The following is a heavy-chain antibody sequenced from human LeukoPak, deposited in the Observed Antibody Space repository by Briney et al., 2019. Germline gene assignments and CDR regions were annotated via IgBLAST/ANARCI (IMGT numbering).Heavy chain of an antibody. J-gene: IGHJ3*02. CDR2: MNPNTSDT. D-gene: IGHD2-15*01. Sequence: ASVKVSCKASGYTFISYGINWVRQASGQGLEWMGWMNPNTSDTGYAQKFQGRVTMTRNISIDTAYMELSSLRSEDTAVYYCATDRYCSGGSCYSGVTDAFDIWGQGTMVTVSS. CDR3: ATDRYCSGGSCYSGVTDAFDI. V-gene: IGHV1-8*01. CDR1: GYTFISYG.